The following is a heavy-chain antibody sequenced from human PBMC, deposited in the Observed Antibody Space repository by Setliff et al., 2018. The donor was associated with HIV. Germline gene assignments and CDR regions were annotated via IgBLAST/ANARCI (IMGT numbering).Heavy chain of an antibody. V-gene: IGHV4-34*01. J-gene: IGHJ4*02. CDR3: ARGGFQRILVVVSATPYFDS. CDR2: INRSGST. Sequence: SETLSLTCAVYGGFFSGYYWSWIRRSPGKGLEWIGEINRSGSTNYNPSLKSRVTISIDTSKNQFSLRLSSVTAADTAMYYCARGGFQRILVVVSATPYFDSWGQGARVTVSS. D-gene: IGHD2-15*01. CDR1: GGFFSGYY.